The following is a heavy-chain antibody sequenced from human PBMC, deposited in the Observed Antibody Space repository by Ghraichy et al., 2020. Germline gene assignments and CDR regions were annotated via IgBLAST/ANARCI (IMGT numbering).Heavy chain of an antibody. D-gene: IGHD3-22*01. CDR2: ITTKADGLTT. CDR1: GFDCNAVW. Sequence: GGSLRLSCAASGFDCNAVWMTWVGRSPGKGLERVALITTKADGLTTDYAAPVKGRFTISREDSKNTVYLQMNSLKTEDTAIYYCTTPSGYSVKYWGQGSQVTLSS. J-gene: IGHJ4*02. CDR3: TTPSGYSVKY. V-gene: IGHV3-15*07.